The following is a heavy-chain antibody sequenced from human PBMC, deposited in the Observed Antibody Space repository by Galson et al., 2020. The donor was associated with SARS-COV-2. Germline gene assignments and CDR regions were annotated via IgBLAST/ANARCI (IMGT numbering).Heavy chain of an antibody. J-gene: IGHJ3*02. D-gene: IGHD1-26*01. V-gene: IGHV3-74*01. Sequence: SCVASEFNFNSYWMHWVRQVPGKGLVWVARINSEGNSTNYADSVRGRFTVSRDNAKNTLFLQMNSLRVDDTAVYFCARHSSLDMWGQGTMVTVSS. CDR3: ARHSSLDM. CDR2: INSEGNST. CDR1: EFNFNSYW.